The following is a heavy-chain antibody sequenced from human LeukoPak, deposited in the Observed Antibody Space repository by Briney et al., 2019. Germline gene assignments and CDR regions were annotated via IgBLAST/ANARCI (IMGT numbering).Heavy chain of an antibody. CDR2: ISGSGGST. CDR1: GFTFSSYA. V-gene: IGHV3-23*01. D-gene: IGHD3-3*01. CDR3: AKDLGGLGVESRYYYGMDV. Sequence: GGSLRLSCAASGFTFSSYAMSWVRQAPGKGLEWVSAISGSGGSTYYADSVKGRFTISRDNSKNTLYLQMNSLRAEDTAVYYCAKDLGGLGVESRYYYGMDVWGQGTTVNVSS. J-gene: IGHJ6*02.